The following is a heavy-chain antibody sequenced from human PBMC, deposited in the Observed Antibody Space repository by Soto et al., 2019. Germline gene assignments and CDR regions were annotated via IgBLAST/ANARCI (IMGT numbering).Heavy chain of an antibody. D-gene: IGHD3-10*01. CDR2: ISSSSGST. CDR3: ARGNYFGSGTFDY. J-gene: IGHJ4*02. V-gene: IGHV1-18*01. Sequence: QVHLEQSGAEVKKPGASVKVSCKTSGYTFTSYGVSWVRQAPGQGLEWMAWISSSSGSTYYAQNFQGRVTVTTDTSTDTASMELRSLRSDDSAIYYCARGNYFGSGTFDYWGQGTLVTVSS. CDR1: GYTFTSYG.